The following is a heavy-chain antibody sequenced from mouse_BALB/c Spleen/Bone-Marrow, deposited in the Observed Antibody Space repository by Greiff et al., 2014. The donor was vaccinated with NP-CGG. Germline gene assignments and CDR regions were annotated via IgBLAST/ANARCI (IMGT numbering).Heavy chain of an antibody. D-gene: IGHD3-2*02. J-gene: IGHJ3*01. V-gene: IGHV1-62-2*01. CDR3: ARHEDRLRAWFAY. CDR1: GYTFTEYI. CDR2: FYPGSGSI. Sequence: VQRVESGAELVKPGASVKLSCKASGYTFTEYIIHWVKQRSGQGLEWIGWFYPGSGSIKYNEKFEDKATLTADKSSSTVYVELSRLTSEDSAVYFCARHEDRLRAWFAYWGQGTLVTVSA.